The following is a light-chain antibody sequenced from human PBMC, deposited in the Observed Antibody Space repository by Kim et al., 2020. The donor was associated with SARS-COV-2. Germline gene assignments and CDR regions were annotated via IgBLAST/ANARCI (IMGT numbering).Light chain of an antibody. CDR1: QSVSSSY. Sequence: LSPGERATLSCRATQSVSSSYLAWYQQKPGQAPRLLIYGASSRATGIPDRFSGSGSGTDFTLTISRLEPEDFAVYYCQQYDSSPLTFGGGTKVEIK. CDR2: GAS. J-gene: IGKJ4*01. CDR3: QQYDSSPLT. V-gene: IGKV3-20*01.